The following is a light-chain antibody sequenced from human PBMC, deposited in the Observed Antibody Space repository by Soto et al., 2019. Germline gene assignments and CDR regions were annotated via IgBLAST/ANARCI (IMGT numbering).Light chain of an antibody. CDR2: GAS. V-gene: IGKV3-15*01. J-gene: IGKJ1*01. CDR3: QQYNNWPQT. Sequence: EIVLTQSSAIVSVSPGGRSTLSFRASQSISNNLAWYQQRPGQAPRLLIYGASTRATGISARFSGSGSGTEFTLTISSLQSEDFAVYYCQQYNNWPQTFGQGTKVDIK. CDR1: QSISNN.